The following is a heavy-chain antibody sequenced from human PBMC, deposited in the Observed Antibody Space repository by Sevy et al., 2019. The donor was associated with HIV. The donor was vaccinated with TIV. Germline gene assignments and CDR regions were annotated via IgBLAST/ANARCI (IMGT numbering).Heavy chain of an antibody. CDR1: GLTFSNYG. CDR2: IWYDGSNK. Sequence: GGSLRLSCAGSGLTFSNYGMHWVRQAPGKGLEWVALIWYDGSNKYYTESVKGRFTISRDNSKNMLYLQMNGLRAEDTAVYYCARDKLQATGSLGDYYYGLDVWGQRTRVTVSS. D-gene: IGHD3-16*01. CDR3: ARDKLQATGSLGDYYYGLDV. V-gene: IGHV3-33*01. J-gene: IGHJ6*02.